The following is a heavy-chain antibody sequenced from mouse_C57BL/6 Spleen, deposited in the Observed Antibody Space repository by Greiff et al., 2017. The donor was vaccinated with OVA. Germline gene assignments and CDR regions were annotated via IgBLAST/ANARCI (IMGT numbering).Heavy chain of an antibody. CDR2: IYPGSGST. D-gene: IGHD2-2*01. CDR3: ARSQGYDGGWFDY. Sequence: QVQLQQPGAELVKPGASVKMSCKASGYTFTSYWITWVKQRPGQGLEWNGDIYPGSGSTNYTEKFKSKATLTVDTSSSTAYMQLSSLTSEDSALFYGARSQGYDGGWFDYWGQGTMVTVSA. V-gene: IGHV1-55*01. CDR1: GYTFTSYW. J-gene: IGHJ3*01.